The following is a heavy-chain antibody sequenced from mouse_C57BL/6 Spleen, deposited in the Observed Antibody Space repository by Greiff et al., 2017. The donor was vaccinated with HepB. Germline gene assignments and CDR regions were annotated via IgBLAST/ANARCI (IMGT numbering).Heavy chain of an antibody. D-gene: IGHD2-5*01. V-gene: IGHV1-26*01. CDR2: INPNNGGT. J-gene: IGHJ4*01. CDR1: GYTFTDYY. CDR3: ARTDYSNPRDAMDY. Sequence: EVQLQQSGPELVKPGASVKISCKASGYTFTDYYMNWVKQSHGKSLEWIGDINPNNGGTSYNQKFKGKATLTVDKSSSTAYMELRSLTSEDSAVYYGARTDYSNPRDAMDYWGQGTSVTVSS.